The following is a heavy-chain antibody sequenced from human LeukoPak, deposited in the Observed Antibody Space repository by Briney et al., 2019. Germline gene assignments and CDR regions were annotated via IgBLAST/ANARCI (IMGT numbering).Heavy chain of an antibody. CDR3: ARENVVVQAFDI. D-gene: IGHD2-21*01. V-gene: IGHV3-11*04. Sequence: GGPLRLSCAASGFTFSDYYMSWIRQAPGKGLEWVSYISSSGSTIYYADSVKGRFTISRDNAKNSLYLQMNSLRAEDTAVYYCARENVVVQAFDIWGQGTMVTVSS. J-gene: IGHJ3*02. CDR2: ISSSGSTI. CDR1: GFTFSDYY.